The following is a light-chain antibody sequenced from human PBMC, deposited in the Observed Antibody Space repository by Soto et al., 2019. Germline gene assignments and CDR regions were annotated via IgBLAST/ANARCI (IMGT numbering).Light chain of an antibody. CDR1: QSISSN. Sequence: EIVMTQSPATVSASPGERATLSCRASQSISSNLAWYQQKPGQAPRLLIYGASTLQSGVPSRFSGSGSGTDFTLTISSLQPEDVATYYCQKYNSAPRTFGQGTKVEIK. V-gene: IGKV3-15*01. CDR3: QKYNSAPRT. CDR2: GAS. J-gene: IGKJ1*01.